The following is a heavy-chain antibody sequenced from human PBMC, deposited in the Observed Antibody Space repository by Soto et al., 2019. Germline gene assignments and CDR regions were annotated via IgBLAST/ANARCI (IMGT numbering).Heavy chain of an antibody. D-gene: IGHD3-22*01. J-gene: IGHJ4*02. V-gene: IGHV1-18*04. Sequence: QVQLVQSGAEVKKPGASVKVSCKASGYSFATYGFSWVRQAPGQGLECVGWISAHNGDTHYSKKFQGRVTLTTNTSTNTGYMELRSLTSDDTAVYFWATEPIYYNDGSGYYPLGHWGQGTLVTVSS. CDR1: GYSFATYG. CDR3: ATEPIYYNDGSGYYPLGH. CDR2: ISAHNGDT.